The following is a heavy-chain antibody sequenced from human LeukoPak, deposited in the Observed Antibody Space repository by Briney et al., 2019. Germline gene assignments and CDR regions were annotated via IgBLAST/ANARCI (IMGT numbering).Heavy chain of an antibody. CDR2: MNTKSGNT. CDR3: ARTDGDLDY. D-gene: IGHD3-10*01. J-gene: IGHJ4*02. Sequence: ASVNLSLKSSVYTFTSYDNNWVRQPTGQGLEWKGWMNTKSGNTSNEQKFQGRVTITRSASTSTAYMELSSLRSEDTAVYYCARTDGDLDYWGQGTLVTVSS. V-gene: IGHV1-8*01. CDR1: VYTFTSYD.